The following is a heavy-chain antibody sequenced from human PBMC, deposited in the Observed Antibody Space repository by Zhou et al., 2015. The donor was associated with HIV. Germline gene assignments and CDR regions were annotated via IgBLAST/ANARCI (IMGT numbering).Heavy chain of an antibody. CDR1: GGTFRNYA. J-gene: IGHJ4*02. CDR2: INGDNGKT. Sequence: QVQLVQSGAEVKEPGSSVKVSCMASGGTFRNYAISWVRQSPGQGLEWMGWINGDNGKTRYAQKFQGRVTLTTDRSTKTAFMELTYLRSDDAATYYCATDDIGGYHSFNYWGQGTRVSVSS. D-gene: IGHD3-22*01. CDR3: ATDDIGGYHSFNY. V-gene: IGHV1-18*01.